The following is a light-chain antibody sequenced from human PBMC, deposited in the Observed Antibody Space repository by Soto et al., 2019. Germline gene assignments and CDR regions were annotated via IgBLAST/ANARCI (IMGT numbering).Light chain of an antibody. V-gene: IGKV3-15*01. J-gene: IGKJ4*01. Sequence: EVGVTQSQATLSVSPGERATLSCRASESISSNLAWYQQKYGQGPRVLIYGASARATEIPARFSGIGSGTECTLTINSLQSADFAVYYCHRYNRWPLAFGGGTQVEIK. CDR2: GAS. CDR1: ESISSN. CDR3: HRYNRWPLA.